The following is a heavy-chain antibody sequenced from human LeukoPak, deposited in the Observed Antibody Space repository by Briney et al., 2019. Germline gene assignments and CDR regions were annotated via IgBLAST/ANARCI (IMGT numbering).Heavy chain of an antibody. CDR1: GFTFSSYA. J-gene: IGHJ6*02. CDR2: ISGSGGST. CDR3: AKAQSKSYYYGSGSSPDYYYGMDV. D-gene: IGHD3-10*01. V-gene: IGHV3-23*01. Sequence: GGSLRLSCAASGFTFSSYARSWVRQAPGKGLEWVSAISGSGGSTYYADSVKGRFTISRDNSKHTLYLQMNSLRAEDTAVYYCAKAQSKSYYYGSGSSPDYYYGMDVWGQGTTVTVSS.